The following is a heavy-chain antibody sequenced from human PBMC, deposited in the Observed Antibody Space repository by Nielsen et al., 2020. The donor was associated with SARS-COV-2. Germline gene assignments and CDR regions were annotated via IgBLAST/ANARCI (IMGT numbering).Heavy chain of an antibody. CDR1: GYTLTELS. CDR3: ATIIAVAQYYYYYGMDV. Sequence: ASVKVSCKASGYTLTELSMHWVRQAPGKGLEWMGGFDPEDGETIYAQKFQGRVTMTEDTSTDTAYMELSSLRSEDTAVYYCATIIAVAQYYYYYGMDVWGQGTTVTVSS. V-gene: IGHV1-24*01. D-gene: IGHD6-19*01. CDR2: FDPEDGET. J-gene: IGHJ6*02.